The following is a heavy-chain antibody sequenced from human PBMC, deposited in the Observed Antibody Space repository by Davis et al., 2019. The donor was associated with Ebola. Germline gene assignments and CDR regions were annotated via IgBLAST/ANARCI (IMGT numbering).Heavy chain of an antibody. D-gene: IGHD5-18*01. J-gene: IGHJ5*02. V-gene: IGHV4-59*01. Sequence: MPGGSLRLSCTVSGGSISSYYWSWIRQPPGKGLEWIGYIYYSGSTNYNPSLKSRVTISVDTSKNQFSLKLSFVTAADTAVYYCARTRDTAMVKEWGWFDPWGQGTLVTVSS. CDR3: ARTRDTAMVKEWGWFDP. CDR1: GGSISSYY. CDR2: IYYSGST.